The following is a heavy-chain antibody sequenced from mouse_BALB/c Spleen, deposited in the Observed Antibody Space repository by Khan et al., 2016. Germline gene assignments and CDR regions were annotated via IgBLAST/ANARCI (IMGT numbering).Heavy chain of an antibody. CDR2: IDPENGNT. V-gene: IGHV14-1*02. Sequence: VQLKQSGAELVRPGALVKLSCKASGFNIKDYYMHWVKLRPEQGLEWIGGIDPENGNTIYDSKFQGKASITADTSSNTAYMQLSSLTSEDTAVYYCTRGGSDYWGQGTTLTVSS. CDR1: GFNIKDYY. J-gene: IGHJ2*01. CDR3: TRGGSDY.